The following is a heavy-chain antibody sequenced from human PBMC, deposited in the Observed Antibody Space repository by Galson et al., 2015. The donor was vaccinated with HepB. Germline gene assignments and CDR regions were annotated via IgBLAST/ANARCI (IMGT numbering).Heavy chain of an antibody. CDR2: FHSATNTI. CDR3: AREKLGRRYYYYGMDV. Sequence: SLRLSCAASGFTFSSYSMNWVRLPPGKGLEWVSYFHSATNTIYYADSVKGRFTISRDNARNSLYLQMNSLRAEDTAVYYCAREKLGRRYYYYGMDVWGQGATVTVSS. J-gene: IGHJ6*02. CDR1: GFTFSSYS. D-gene: IGHD7-27*01. V-gene: IGHV3-48*01.